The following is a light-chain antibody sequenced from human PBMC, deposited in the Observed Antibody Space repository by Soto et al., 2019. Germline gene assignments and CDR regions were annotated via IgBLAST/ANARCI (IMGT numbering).Light chain of an antibody. CDR3: QQRGNWPYT. CDR1: QSVNSY. J-gene: IGKJ2*01. Sequence: EIVLTQSPATLSLSPGERATLSCRASQSVNSYLAWYQQKPGQAPRLLIYDASNRATGIPARFSGSGSGTDFTLTISSLEPEDFAVYYCQQRGNWPYTFGQGTNLEI. V-gene: IGKV3-11*01. CDR2: DAS.